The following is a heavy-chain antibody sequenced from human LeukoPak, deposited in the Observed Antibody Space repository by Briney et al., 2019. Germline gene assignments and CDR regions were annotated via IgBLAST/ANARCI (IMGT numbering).Heavy chain of an antibody. Sequence: PSETLSLTCTVSGGSISSYYWSWIQQPPGKGLEWIGYIYYSGSTNYNPSLKSRVTISLDPSKNQFSLKLSSVTAADTAVYYCARDSIAAGGFDYWGQGTLVTVSS. CDR1: GGSISSYY. CDR3: ARDSIAAGGFDY. V-gene: IGHV4-59*01. J-gene: IGHJ4*02. D-gene: IGHD6-13*01. CDR2: IYYSGST.